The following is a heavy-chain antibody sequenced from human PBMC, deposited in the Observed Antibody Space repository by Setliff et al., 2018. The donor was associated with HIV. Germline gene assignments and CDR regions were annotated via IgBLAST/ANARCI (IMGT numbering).Heavy chain of an antibody. J-gene: IGHJ4*02. CDR2: ISSTGYTI. CDR3: ARWRWQQSEFDY. Sequence: PGGSLRLSCAASGFTFSSYSMNWVRQAPGKGPEWVSCISSTGYTIYYADSVKGRFTISRDNAKDSLYLEMNSLRAEDTAVYYCARWRWQQSEFDYWGQGALVTVSS. CDR1: GFTFSSYS. V-gene: IGHV3-48*04. D-gene: IGHD3-3*01.